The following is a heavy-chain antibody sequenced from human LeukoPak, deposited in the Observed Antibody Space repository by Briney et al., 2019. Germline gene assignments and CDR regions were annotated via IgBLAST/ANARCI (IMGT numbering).Heavy chain of an antibody. J-gene: IGHJ4*02. CDR2: IYYSGST. CDR1: GGSISRGDYY. V-gene: IGHV4-30-4*01. Sequence: PWETLSLTCTVSGGSISRGDYYWSWIRQPPGKGLEWIGYIYYSGSTYYNPSLKSRVTISVVTSKNQFSLKLSSETAADTAVYYCARGRAAAAWEDFDYWGQGTLVTVSS. D-gene: IGHD6-13*01. CDR3: ARGRAAAAWEDFDY.